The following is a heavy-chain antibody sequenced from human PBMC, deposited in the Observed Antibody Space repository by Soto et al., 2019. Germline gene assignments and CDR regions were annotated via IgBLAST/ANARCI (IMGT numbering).Heavy chain of an antibody. CDR1: GFTVSNTY. CDR2: IYGGGST. CDR3: ARGGSSGTYYANWNFDL. Sequence: GGSLRLSCAASGFTVSNTYMSWVRQAPGKGLEWVSVIYGGGSTYHADSVKGRFSSSRDNSKNTLSLQMNSLRAEDTAVYYCARGGSSGTYYANWNFDLWGRGTLVTVSS. V-gene: IGHV3-66*01. J-gene: IGHJ2*01. D-gene: IGHD3-10*01.